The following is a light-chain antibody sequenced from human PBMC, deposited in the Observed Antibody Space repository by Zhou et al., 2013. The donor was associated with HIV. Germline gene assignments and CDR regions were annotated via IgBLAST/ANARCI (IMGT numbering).Light chain of an antibody. J-gene: IGKJ1*01. Sequence: EIVLTQSPATLSVSPGERATLSCRASQSVSSYLAWYQQKPGQAPRLLIYGTSTRATGIPDRFSGSGSGTDFTLTISTLDPDDFAVYYCQQYGASPWTFGQGTKVE. CDR1: QSVSSY. CDR2: GTS. V-gene: IGKV3-20*01. CDR3: QQYGASPWT.